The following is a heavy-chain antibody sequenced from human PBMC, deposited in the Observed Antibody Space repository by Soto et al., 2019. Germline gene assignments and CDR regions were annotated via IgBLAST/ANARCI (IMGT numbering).Heavy chain of an antibody. V-gene: IGHV3-23*01. CDR1: GFTFSSYA. D-gene: IGHD2-15*01. CDR2: IVGSGGTT. Sequence: EVQLLESGGELVQPGGSLRLSCAASGFTFSSYAMTWVRQGPGKGLEWVASIVGSGGTTYYAGSVKGRFTISRDNSKNTLFLDVNSLRADDTALYYCAKCSGGSCYSALDYSGQGTLVTVPS. J-gene: IGHJ4*02. CDR3: AKCSGGSCYSALDY.